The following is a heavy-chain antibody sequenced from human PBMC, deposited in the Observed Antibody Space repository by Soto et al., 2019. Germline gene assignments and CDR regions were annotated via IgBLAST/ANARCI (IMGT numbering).Heavy chain of an antibody. CDR3: ARDLRYSSSWYLGAEYFQH. J-gene: IGHJ1*01. Sequence: QVQLVESGGGVVQPGRSLRLSCAASGFTLSSYGMHWVRQAPGKGLEWVAVIWYDGRNKYYAESVKGRFTISRDNSKNTLYLQMNRLRAEDTAVYYCARDLRYSSSWYLGAEYFQHWGQGTLVTVSS. V-gene: IGHV3-33*01. D-gene: IGHD6-13*01. CDR2: IWYDGRNK. CDR1: GFTLSSYG.